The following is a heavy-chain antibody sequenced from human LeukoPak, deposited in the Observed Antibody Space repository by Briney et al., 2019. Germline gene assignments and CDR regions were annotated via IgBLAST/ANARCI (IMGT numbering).Heavy chain of an antibody. Sequence: SQTLSLTCTVSGGSISSGDYYWSWIRQPPGKGLEWIGYIYYSGSTYYNPSLKSRVTISVDTSKNQFSLKLSSVTAADTAVYYCARGPYGDHVRRYYYGMDVWGQGTTVTVSS. CDR2: IYYSGST. CDR1: GGSISSGDYY. V-gene: IGHV4-30-4*01. J-gene: IGHJ6*02. CDR3: ARGPYGDHVRRYYYGMDV. D-gene: IGHD4-17*01.